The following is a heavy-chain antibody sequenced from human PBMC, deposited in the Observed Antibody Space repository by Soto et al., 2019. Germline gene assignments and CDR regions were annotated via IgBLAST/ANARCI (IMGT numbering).Heavy chain of an antibody. D-gene: IGHD3-10*01. CDR3: ARAQGSGFLVS. CDR2: RYYSAST. Sequence: QVQLQESGPGLVKPSQTLSLTCTVSGGSISSGDYYWSRLRQPPGKGLEWIGYRYYSASTYYIPSLKSRVPISVDTSKNQFYLKLSSVTAADTAVYYCARAQGSGFLVSWGQGTLVTVSS. J-gene: IGHJ4*02. CDR1: GGSISSGDYY. V-gene: IGHV4-30-4*01.